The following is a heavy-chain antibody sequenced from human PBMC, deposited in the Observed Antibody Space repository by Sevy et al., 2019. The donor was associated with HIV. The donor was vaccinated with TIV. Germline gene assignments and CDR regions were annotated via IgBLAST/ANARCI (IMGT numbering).Heavy chain of an antibody. CDR2: INHNSGGT. J-gene: IGHJ3*02. CDR1: GYTFTGYY. D-gene: IGHD2-21*02. CDR3: ARVPDYCGGDCYSDAFDI. Sequence: ASVKVSCKASGYTFTGYYMHWVRQAPGQGLEWMGWINHNSGGTNYAQKFQGRVTMTRDTSISTAYMELSRLRSDDTAVYYCARVPDYCGGDCYSDAFDIWGQGTMVTVSS. V-gene: IGHV1-2*02.